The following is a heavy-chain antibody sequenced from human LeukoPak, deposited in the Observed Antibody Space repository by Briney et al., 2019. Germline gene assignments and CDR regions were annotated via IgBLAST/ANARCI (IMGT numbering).Heavy chain of an antibody. D-gene: IGHD3-22*01. CDR2: ISDDGSGT. Sequence: GGSLRLSCAASGFTFSSYAMSWVRQAPGQGLEWVSSISDDGSGTYYADSVKGRFTITRDNSKNTLFLQIDSLRAEDSAVYYCATDRERDPSVYYLVGGQGTLITVSS. CDR1: GFTFSSYA. J-gene: IGHJ4*02. V-gene: IGHV3-23*01. CDR3: ATDRERDPSVYYLV.